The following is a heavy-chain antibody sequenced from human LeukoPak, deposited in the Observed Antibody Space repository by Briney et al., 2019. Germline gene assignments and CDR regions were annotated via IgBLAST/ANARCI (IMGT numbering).Heavy chain of an antibody. D-gene: IGHD1-26*01. CDR2: ISWDGGST. J-gene: IGHJ4*02. CDR3: AKDNGRFHTWEGSESYFDY. V-gene: IGHV3-43D*03. Sequence: GGSLRLSCAASGFTFDDYAMHWVRQAPGKGLEWVSLISWDGGSTYYADSVKGRFTISRDNSKNSLYLQMNSLRAEDTALYYCAKDNGRFHTWEGSESYFDYWGQGTLVTVSS. CDR1: GFTFDDYA.